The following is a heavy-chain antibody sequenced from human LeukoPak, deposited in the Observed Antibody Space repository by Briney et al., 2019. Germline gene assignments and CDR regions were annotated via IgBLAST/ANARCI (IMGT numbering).Heavy chain of an antibody. Sequence: GGSLRLSCAASGFTFSSYEMNWVRQAPGKGLEWVSYISSSGSTIYYADSVKGRFTISRDNAKNTLYLQMNSLRAEDTAVYYCARDLSGYGDYWGQGTLVTVSS. CDR3: ARDLSGYGDY. CDR1: GFTFSSYE. V-gene: IGHV3-48*03. J-gene: IGHJ4*02. CDR2: ISSSGSTI. D-gene: IGHD5-12*01.